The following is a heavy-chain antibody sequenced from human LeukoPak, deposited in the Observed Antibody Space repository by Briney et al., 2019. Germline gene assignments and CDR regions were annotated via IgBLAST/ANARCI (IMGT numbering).Heavy chain of an antibody. Sequence: PGGSLRLSCAASGFTFSSYGMHWVRQAPGKGLEWVAVISYDGSNKYYGDSVKGRFTISRDNSKNTLYLQMNSLRAEDTAVYYCARDAIAVAGTLGYYFDYWGQGTLVTVSS. CDR3: ARDAIAVAGTLGYYFDY. V-gene: IGHV3-30*03. D-gene: IGHD6-19*01. CDR1: GFTFSSYG. J-gene: IGHJ4*02. CDR2: ISYDGSNK.